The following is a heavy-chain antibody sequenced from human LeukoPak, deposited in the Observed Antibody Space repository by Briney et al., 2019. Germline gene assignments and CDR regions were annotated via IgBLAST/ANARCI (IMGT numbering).Heavy chain of an antibody. Sequence: GGSLRLSCAASGFTFSSYTMNWVRQAPGKGLEWVSSISSSSDYIYYTDSVKGRFTISRDNAKTSLSLRMNSLRAEDTAVYYCARRDPFDYWGQGTMVTVSS. V-gene: IGHV3-21*01. CDR3: ARRDPFDY. CDR1: GFTFSSYT. J-gene: IGHJ4*02. CDR2: ISSSSDYI.